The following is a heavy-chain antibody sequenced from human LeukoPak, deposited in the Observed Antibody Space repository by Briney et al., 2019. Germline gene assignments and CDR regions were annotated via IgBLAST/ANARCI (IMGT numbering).Heavy chain of an antibody. D-gene: IGHD3-22*01. V-gene: IGHV3-74*03. CDR1: GYTFSRDW. CDR2: ISDDGSIT. CDR3: ARRYYETNVYDRHFDH. Sequence: GGSLRLSCAASGYTFSRDWMHWVRQAPGKGPVWVSRISDDGSITTYADSVKGRFTISRDNAKSTVFLQMNSLRAEDTAVYFCARRYYETNVYDRHFDHWGQGILVTVSS. J-gene: IGHJ4*02.